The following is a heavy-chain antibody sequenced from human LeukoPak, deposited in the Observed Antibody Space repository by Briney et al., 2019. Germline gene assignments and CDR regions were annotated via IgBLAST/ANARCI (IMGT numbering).Heavy chain of an antibody. CDR2: ISWNSGSI. Sequence: PGGSLRLSCAASGFTFDDYAMHWVRQAPGKGLEWVSGISWNSGSIGYADSVKGRFTISRDNAKNSLYLQTNSLRAEDTALYYCAKDITLDTAMVGSFDYWGQGTLVTVSS. CDR1: GFTFDDYA. D-gene: IGHD5-18*01. CDR3: AKDITLDTAMVGSFDY. J-gene: IGHJ4*02. V-gene: IGHV3-9*01.